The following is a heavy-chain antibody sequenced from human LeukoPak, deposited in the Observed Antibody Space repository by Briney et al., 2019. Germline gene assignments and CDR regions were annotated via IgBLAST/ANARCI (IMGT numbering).Heavy chain of an antibody. V-gene: IGHV4-4*07. J-gene: IGHJ5*02. CDR2: IYSSGTI. CDR3: TRDSGTTGEVKFDP. D-gene: IGHD3-10*01. Sequence: SETLSLTRSVSGGSISSYYWSWIRQPAGKGLEWIGRIYSSGTITYNPSLQSRVTMSVDTSKNEFSLKMSSVTAADTAVYYRTRDSGTTGEVKFDPWGQGTLVAVSS. CDR1: GGSISSYY.